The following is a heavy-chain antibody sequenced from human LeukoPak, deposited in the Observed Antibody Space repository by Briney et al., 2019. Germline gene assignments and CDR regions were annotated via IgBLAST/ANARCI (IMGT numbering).Heavy chain of an antibody. CDR1: GGSISSSSYY. CDR2: IYYSGST. Sequence: SETLSLTCTVSGGSISSSSYYWGWIRQPPGKGLEWIGSIYYSGSTYYNPSLKSRVTISVDKSKNQFSLKLSSVTAADTAVYYCARSGDYHYYDSSGLFDYWGQGTLVTVSS. CDR3: ARSGDYHYYDSSGLFDY. J-gene: IGHJ4*02. V-gene: IGHV4-39*07. D-gene: IGHD3-22*01.